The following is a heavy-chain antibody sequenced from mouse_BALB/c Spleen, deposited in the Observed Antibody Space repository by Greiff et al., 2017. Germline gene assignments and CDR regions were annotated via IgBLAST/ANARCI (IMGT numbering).Heavy chain of an antibody. J-gene: IGHJ4*01. Sequence: EVKVEESGGGLVQPGGSMKLSCVASGFTFSNYWMNWVRQSPEKGLEWVAEIRLKSNNYATHYAESVKGRFTISRDDSKSSVYLQMNNLRAEDTGIYYCTREAMDYWGQGTSVTVSS. CDR1: GFTFSNYW. CDR3: TREAMDY. V-gene: IGHV6-6*02. CDR2: IRLKSNNYAT.